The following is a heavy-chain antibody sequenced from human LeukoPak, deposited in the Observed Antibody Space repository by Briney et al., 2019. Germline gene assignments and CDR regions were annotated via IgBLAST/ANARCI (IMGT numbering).Heavy chain of an antibody. CDR3: ARLASGSYGPLTPFDY. D-gene: IGHD1-26*01. Sequence: SETLSLTCTVSGGSISSRTYYWGWIRQPPGKGLEWIGSIYYSGSTYYSPSLKSRVTISVDTSKNQFSLRLSSVTAADTAVYYSARLASGSYGPLTPFDYWGQGTLVTVSS. J-gene: IGHJ4*02. CDR2: IYYSGST. CDR1: GGSISSRTYY. V-gene: IGHV4-39*07.